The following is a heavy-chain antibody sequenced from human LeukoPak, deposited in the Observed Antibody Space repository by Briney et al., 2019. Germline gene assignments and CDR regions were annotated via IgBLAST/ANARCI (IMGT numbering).Heavy chain of an antibody. J-gene: IGHJ4*02. Sequence: GESLKISGKGSGYSFTSYWIGWLRQMPGKGLEWMGIIYPGDSDTRYSPSFQGQVTISADKSISTAYLQWSSLKASDTAMYYWARHKISGSSIRFKKQKPYYSDYWGQGTLVTVSS. CDR3: ARHKISGSSIRFKKQKPYYSDY. D-gene: IGHD1-26*01. CDR2: IYPGDSDT. CDR1: GYSFTSYW. V-gene: IGHV5-51*01.